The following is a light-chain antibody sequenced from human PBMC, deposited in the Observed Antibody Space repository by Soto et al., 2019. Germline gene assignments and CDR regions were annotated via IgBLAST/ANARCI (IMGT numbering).Light chain of an antibody. CDR1: SSNIGAGFD. Sequence: QAVVTQPPSVSGAPGQRVTISCTGSSSNIGAGFDVHWYQQLPGTAPKLLIYANSNRPSGVPDRFSGSKSGTSASLAITGLQAEDEADYYCQSYDSTLRAVFGGGTKVTVL. CDR2: ANS. V-gene: IGLV1-40*01. J-gene: IGLJ2*01. CDR3: QSYDSTLRAV.